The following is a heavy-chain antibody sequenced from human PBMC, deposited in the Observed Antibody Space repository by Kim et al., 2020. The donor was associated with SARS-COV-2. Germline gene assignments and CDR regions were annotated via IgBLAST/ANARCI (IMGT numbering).Heavy chain of an antibody. J-gene: IGHJ4*02. Sequence: DIIYSPSFQGQVTISADKSISTAYLQWSYLKASDTAIYYCAKQAKQAYFDYWGQGALVTVSS. CDR2: DI. V-gene: IGHV5-51*01. CDR3: AKQAKQAYFDY.